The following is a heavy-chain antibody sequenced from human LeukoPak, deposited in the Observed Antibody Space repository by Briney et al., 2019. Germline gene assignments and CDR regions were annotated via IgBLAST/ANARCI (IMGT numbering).Heavy chain of an antibody. V-gene: IGHV1-2*02. Sequence: ASVKVSCKASGYTFTGYYMHWVRQAPGQGLEWMGWINPNSGGTNYAQKFQGRVTMTRDTSISTAYMEPSRLRSDDTAVYYCARDRSNYYYYMDVWGKGTTVTVSS. CDR1: GYTFTGYY. CDR3: ARDRSNYYYYMDV. J-gene: IGHJ6*03. D-gene: IGHD6-6*01. CDR2: INPNSGGT.